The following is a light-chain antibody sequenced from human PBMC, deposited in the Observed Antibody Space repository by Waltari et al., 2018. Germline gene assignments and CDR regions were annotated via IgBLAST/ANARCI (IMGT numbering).Light chain of an antibody. CDR2: GAS. Sequence: EIVMTQSPATLSVSPGERATLSCRASQSVSSSLAWYQQKPGRAPRLLIYGASTRATGTPARCSGSGSGTEFTLTINSLQSEDSAVYYCQQYKNWPPMYTFGQGTKLEIK. V-gene: IGKV3-15*01. CDR3: QQYKNWPPMYT. J-gene: IGKJ2*01. CDR1: QSVSSS.